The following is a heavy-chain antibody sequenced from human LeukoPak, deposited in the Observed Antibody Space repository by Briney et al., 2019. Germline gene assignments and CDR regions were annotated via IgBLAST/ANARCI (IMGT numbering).Heavy chain of an antibody. D-gene: IGHD3-22*01. CDR3: ARDYYDGSAYYSYYEY. CDR2: INSDGSWT. J-gene: IGHJ4*02. V-gene: IGHV3-74*01. Sequence: GGSLRLSCAASGNYWMHWVRQVPGKGLVWVSHINSDGSWTSYADSVKGRFTISKDNAKNTLYLQMNSLRAEDTAVYYCARDYYDGSAYYSYYEYWGQGTLVTVSS. CDR1: GNYW.